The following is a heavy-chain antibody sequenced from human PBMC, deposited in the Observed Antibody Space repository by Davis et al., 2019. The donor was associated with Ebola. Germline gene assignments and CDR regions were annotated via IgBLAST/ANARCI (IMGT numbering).Heavy chain of an antibody. Sequence: SGPTLVKPTQTLTLTCTFSGFSLSTSGMRVSWIRQPPGKALEWLARIDWDDDKFYSTSLKTRLTISKDTSKNQVVLTMTNMDPVDTATYYCARTLAAAHIYYFDYWGQGTLVTVSS. CDR2: IDWDDDK. CDR1: GFSLSTSGMR. J-gene: IGHJ4*02. D-gene: IGHD6-13*01. V-gene: IGHV2-70*04. CDR3: ARTLAAAHIYYFDY.